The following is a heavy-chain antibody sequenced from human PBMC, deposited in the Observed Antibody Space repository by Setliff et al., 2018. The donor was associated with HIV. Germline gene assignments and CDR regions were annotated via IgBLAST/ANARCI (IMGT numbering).Heavy chain of an antibody. CDR1: GFIFDGYA. Sequence: PGGSLRLSCAASGFIFDGYAMYWVRQAPGKGLEWVANIKQDGSENYFVDSVKGRFTISKDNSRDTLYLQMSSLREEDTAVYYCAKVFAYGIDGFDIWGQGTMVTVSS. CDR3: AKVFAYGIDGFDI. D-gene: IGHD3-16*01. J-gene: IGHJ3*02. V-gene: IGHV3-7*03. CDR2: IKQDGSEN.